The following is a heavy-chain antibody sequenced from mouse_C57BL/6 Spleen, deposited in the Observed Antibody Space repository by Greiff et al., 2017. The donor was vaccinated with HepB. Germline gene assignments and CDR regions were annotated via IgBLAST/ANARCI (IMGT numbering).Heavy chain of an antibody. V-gene: IGHV5-4*03. CDR3: ARGGPYDYDDGDFDY. J-gene: IGHJ2*01. CDR1: GFTFSSYA. Sequence: EVMLVESGGGLVKPGGSLKLSCAASGFTFSSYAMSWVRQTPDKRLEWVATISDGGSYTYYPDNVKGRFTISRDNAKNNLYLQMSHLKSEDTAMYYCARGGPYDYDDGDFDYWGQGTTLTVSS. CDR2: ISDGGSYT. D-gene: IGHD2-4*01.